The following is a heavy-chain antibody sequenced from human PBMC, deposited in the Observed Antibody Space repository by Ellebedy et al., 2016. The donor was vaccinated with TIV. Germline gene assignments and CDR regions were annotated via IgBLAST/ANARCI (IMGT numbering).Heavy chain of an antibody. CDR3: ARDYYYDSSGYYYDWFDY. CDR2: ISYDGSNK. J-gene: IGHJ4*02. V-gene: IGHV3-30*03. Sequence: GGSLRLSCVASGFTFSSYGMHWVRQAPGKGLEWVAVISYDGSNKYYADSVKGRFTISRDNSKNTLYLQMNSLRAEDTAVYYCARDYYYDSSGYYYDWFDYWGQGTLVTVSS. D-gene: IGHD3-22*01. CDR1: GFTFSSYG.